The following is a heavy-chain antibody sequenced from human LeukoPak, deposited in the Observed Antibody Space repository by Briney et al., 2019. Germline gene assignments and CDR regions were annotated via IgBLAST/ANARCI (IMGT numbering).Heavy chain of an antibody. CDR2: ISWNSGSI. V-gene: IGHV3-9*01. CDR3: AKDYYYDSSGFDY. D-gene: IGHD3-22*01. Sequence: PGRSLRLSCAASGFTFDDYAMHWVRQAPGKGLEGVSGISWNSGSIVYADSVKGRFTISRDNAKNSLYLQMNSLRAEDTALYYCAKDYYYDSSGFDYWGQGTLVTVSS. J-gene: IGHJ4*02. CDR1: GFTFDDYA.